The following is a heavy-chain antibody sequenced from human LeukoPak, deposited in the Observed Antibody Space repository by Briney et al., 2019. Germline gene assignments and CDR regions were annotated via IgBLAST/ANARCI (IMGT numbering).Heavy chain of an antibody. D-gene: IGHD2/OR15-2a*01. CDR2: IYYSGST. Sequence: SETLSLTCTVSGGSISSSDFYWGWIRQPPGKGLEWIGSIYYSGSTYYNPSLKSRVTISVDTSKNQFSLKLSSVTAADTAVYYCASFHAQEYGPPAGGRYSDYWGQGTLVTVSS. CDR3: ASFHAQEYGPPAGGRYSDY. J-gene: IGHJ4*02. V-gene: IGHV4-39*07. CDR1: GGSISSSDFY.